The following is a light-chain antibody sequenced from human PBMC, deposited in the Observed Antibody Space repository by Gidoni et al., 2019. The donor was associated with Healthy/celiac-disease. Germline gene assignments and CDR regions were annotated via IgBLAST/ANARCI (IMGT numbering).Light chain of an antibody. CDR3: QQYGSP. CDR2: GAS. Sequence: TQSPGTLSLSPGERATLSCRASQSVSSSYLAWYQQKPGQAPRLLIYGASSRATGIPDRFSGSGSGTDFTLTISRLEPEDFAGYYCQQYGSPFGGGTKVEIK. V-gene: IGKV3-20*01. CDR1: QSVSSSY. J-gene: IGKJ4*01.